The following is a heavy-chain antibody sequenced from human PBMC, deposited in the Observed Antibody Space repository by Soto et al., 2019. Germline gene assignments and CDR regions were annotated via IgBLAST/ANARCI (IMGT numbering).Heavy chain of an antibody. CDR3: ARSQGSSTSLEIYYYYYGMDV. D-gene: IGHD2-2*01. Sequence: QVQLVQSGAEVKKPGSSVKVSCKASGGTFSSYAISWVRQAPGQGLEWMGGIIPISDTTNYAQKFQGRVTITADESTSTAYMELSSLGSEDTAVYYCARSQGSSTSLEIYYYYYGMDVWGQGTTVTVSS. V-gene: IGHV1-69*01. CDR2: IIPISDTT. CDR1: GGTFSSYA. J-gene: IGHJ6*02.